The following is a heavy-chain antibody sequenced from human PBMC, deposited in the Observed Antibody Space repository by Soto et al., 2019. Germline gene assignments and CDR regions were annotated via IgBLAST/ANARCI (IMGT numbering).Heavy chain of an antibody. CDR2: IDSSGVNT. J-gene: IGHJ4*02. CDR1: RYTFKSHG. CDR3: VSWVSAHFDY. V-gene: IGHV3-23*01. Sequence: GALILTCAASRYTFKSHGLSWVRQAPGKGLEWVSTIDSSGVNTHYADSVKGRFTISRDNSRNTLHLQMHDLRADDTDLYYCVSWVSAHFDYWGQGTVVTVYS. D-gene: IGHD3-16*01.